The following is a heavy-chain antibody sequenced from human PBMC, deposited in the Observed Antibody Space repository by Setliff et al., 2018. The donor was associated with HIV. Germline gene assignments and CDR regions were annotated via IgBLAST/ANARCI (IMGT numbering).Heavy chain of an antibody. V-gene: IGHV3-11*04. Sequence: PGESLKISCAASGFTFSDYYMSWIRQAPGKGLEWVSYISSSSSTICYADSVKGRFTISRDNAKNSLYLQMNSLRAEDTAVYYCARDGLEGDMAGRQRTYVFDYWGQGTLVTVSS. J-gene: IGHJ4*02. CDR3: ARDGLEGDMAGRQRTYVFDY. CDR2: ISSSSSTI. CDR1: GFTFSDYY. D-gene: IGHD2-15*01.